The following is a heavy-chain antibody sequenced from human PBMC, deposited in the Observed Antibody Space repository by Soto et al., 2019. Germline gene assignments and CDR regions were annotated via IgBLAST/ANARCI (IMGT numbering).Heavy chain of an antibody. CDR1: GGTFSSYA. J-gene: IGHJ3*02. CDR3: ARGGELAVRGAGAFYS. Sequence: QVQLVQSGAEVKKPGSSVKVSCKASGGTFSSYAISWVRQAPGQGLEWMGGLIPIFGTANYAQKFQGTVTITDDETTSTAYMELSSLRSEDTAVYYCARGGELAVRGAGAFYSWCQGTMVTVSS. V-gene: IGHV1-69*01. D-gene: IGHD3-10*01. CDR2: LIPIFGTA.